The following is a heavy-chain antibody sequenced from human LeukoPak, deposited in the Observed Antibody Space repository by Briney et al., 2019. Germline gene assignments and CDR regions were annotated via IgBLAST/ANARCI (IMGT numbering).Heavy chain of an antibody. J-gene: IGHJ4*02. V-gene: IGHV1-2*02. CDR2: INPSSGDT. CDR1: GYTFTVHY. D-gene: IGHD1-26*01. CDR3: ARAPRPKYAGGQWDGDY. Sequence: GASVKVSCKTSGYTFTVHYMHWVRQAPGQGLEWMGWINPSSGDTNYAQKFQGRVTMTRDTSISTAYMDLSRLRSDGTAVYYCARAPRPKYAGGQWDGDYWGQGTLVTVSS.